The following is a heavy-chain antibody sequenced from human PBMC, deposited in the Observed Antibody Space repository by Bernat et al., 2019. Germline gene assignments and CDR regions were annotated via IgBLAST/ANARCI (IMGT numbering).Heavy chain of an antibody. Sequence: QVQLVQSGAEVKKPGSSVKVSCKASGGTFSSYAISWVRQAPGQGLEWMGGIIPILGIANYAQKFQGRVTITADKSTSTAYMELSSLRSEDTAVYYCARGDLGYCSGGSCYSSDYWGQGTLVTVSS. D-gene: IGHD2-15*01. CDR1: GGTFSSYA. CDR3: ARGDLGYCSGGSCYSSDY. CDR2: IIPILGIA. V-gene: IGHV1-69*09. J-gene: IGHJ4*02.